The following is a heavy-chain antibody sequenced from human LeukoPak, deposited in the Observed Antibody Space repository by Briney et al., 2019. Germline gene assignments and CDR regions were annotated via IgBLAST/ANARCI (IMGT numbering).Heavy chain of an antibody. CDR2: ISSNGGRT. V-gene: IGHV3-64*01. Sequence: GGSLRLSCAASGFTFRSYGMHWVRQAPGKGLEYVSAISSNGGRTYYANSVKGRFTISRDNAKNSLYLQMNSLRAEDTAVYYCAREGLEPSHYYYYGMDVWGQGTTVTVSS. CDR1: GFTFRSYG. J-gene: IGHJ6*02. CDR3: AREGLEPSHYYYYGMDV. D-gene: IGHD1-1*01.